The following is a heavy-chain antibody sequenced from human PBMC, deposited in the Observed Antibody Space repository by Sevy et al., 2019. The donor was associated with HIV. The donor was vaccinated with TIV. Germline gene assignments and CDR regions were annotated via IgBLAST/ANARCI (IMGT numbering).Heavy chain of an antibody. Sequence: ASVKVSCKASGFTFTSSAVQWVRQARGQRLEWIGWIVVGSGNTNYAQKFQERVTITRDMSTSKAYMELSSLRSEDTAVYYCAALITIFGVAVWGQGTTVTVSS. D-gene: IGHD3-3*01. CDR1: GFTFTSSA. J-gene: IGHJ6*02. CDR3: AALITIFGVAV. V-gene: IGHV1-58*01. CDR2: IVVGSGNT.